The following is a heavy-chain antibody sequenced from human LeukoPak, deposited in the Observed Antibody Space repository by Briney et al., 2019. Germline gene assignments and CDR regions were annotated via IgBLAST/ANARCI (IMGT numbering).Heavy chain of an antibody. CDR3: ARGRRYRNWFDP. D-gene: IGHD3-9*01. CDR1: GGSISSSSYY. CDR2: IYYSGTT. Sequence: PSETLSLTYTVSGGSISSSSYYWGWIRQPPGKGLEWIGSIYYSGTTHYNPSLESRVTISVDTSKNQFSLKLSSVTAADTAVYYCARGRRYRNWFDPWGQGTLVTVSS. J-gene: IGHJ5*02. V-gene: IGHV4-39*07.